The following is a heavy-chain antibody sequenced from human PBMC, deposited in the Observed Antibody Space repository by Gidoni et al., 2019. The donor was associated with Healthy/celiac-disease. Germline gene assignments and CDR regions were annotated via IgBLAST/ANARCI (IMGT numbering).Heavy chain of an antibody. V-gene: IGHV3-48*02. CDR3: AREPETEANGYDFWSGYYTYYYGMDV. CDR2: ISSSSSTI. D-gene: IGHD3-3*01. Sequence: EVQLVESGGGLVQPGGSLRLSCAASGFTFRSYSMNWVRQAPGKGLEGVSYISSSSSTIYYADSVKGRFTISRDNAKNSLYLQMNSLRDEDTAVYYCAREPETEANGYDFWSGYYTYYYGMDVWGQGTTVTVSS. CDR1: GFTFRSYS. J-gene: IGHJ6*02.